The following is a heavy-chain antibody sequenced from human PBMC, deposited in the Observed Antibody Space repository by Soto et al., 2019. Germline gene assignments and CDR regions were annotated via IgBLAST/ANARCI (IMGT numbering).Heavy chain of an antibody. J-gene: IGHJ3*01. V-gene: IGHV3-21*01. D-gene: IGHD2-15*01. CDR2: ISSSSSYI. CDR1: GFTFSSYS. Sequence: EVQLVESGGGLVKPGGSLRLSCAASGFTFSSYSMNWVRQAPGKGLEWVSSISSSSSYIYYADSVKGRFTISRDNAKNSLYLQMNSLRAEDTAVYYCARKVAPDAFDLWGQGTMVTVSS. CDR3: ARKVAPDAFDL.